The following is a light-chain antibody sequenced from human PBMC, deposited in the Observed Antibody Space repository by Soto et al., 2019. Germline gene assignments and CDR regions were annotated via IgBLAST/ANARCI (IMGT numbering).Light chain of an antibody. Sequence: VLTQPPSLSGAPGQRVTISCPGSGSNIGAPYDVHWYQHLPGTAPKLLIYGSTNRPSGVPGRFSGSKSGTSASLAITGLQAEDEADYYCQSYDSSLSGYVFGAGTKVTVL. J-gene: IGLJ1*01. CDR1: GSNIGAPYD. V-gene: IGLV1-40*01. CDR2: GST. CDR3: QSYDSSLSGYV.